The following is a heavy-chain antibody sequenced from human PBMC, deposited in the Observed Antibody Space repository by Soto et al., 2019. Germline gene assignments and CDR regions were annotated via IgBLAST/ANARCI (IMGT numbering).Heavy chain of an antibody. D-gene: IGHD3-3*01. CDR3: ARVVEYDFWSGYSALGMDV. V-gene: IGHV3-33*01. CDR2: IWYDGSNK. Sequence: QVQLVESGGGVVQPGRSLRLSCAASGFTFSSYGMHWVRQAPGKGLEWVAVIWYDGSNKYYADSVKGRFTISRDNSKNTLYLQMNSLRAEDTAVYYCARVVEYDFWSGYSALGMDVWGQGTTVTVSS. CDR1: GFTFSSYG. J-gene: IGHJ6*02.